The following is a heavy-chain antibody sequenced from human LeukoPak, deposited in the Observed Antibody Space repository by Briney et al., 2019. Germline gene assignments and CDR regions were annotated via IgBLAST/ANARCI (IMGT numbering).Heavy chain of an antibody. CDR1: GFTFSTFT. D-gene: IGHD7-27*01. CDR3: TRTSGPVGAFDI. V-gene: IGHV3-21*01. CDR2: IPSSISDM. Sequence: PGGSLRLSCAASGFTFSTFTLNWVRQAPGKGLECVASIPSSISDMSYADSVKGRFTFSRDNAKNSLYLQMNSLRAEDTAVYYCTRTSGPVGAFDIWGRGTMVTVSS. J-gene: IGHJ3*02.